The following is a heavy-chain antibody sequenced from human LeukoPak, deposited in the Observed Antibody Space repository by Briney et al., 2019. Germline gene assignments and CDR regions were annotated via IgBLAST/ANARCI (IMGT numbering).Heavy chain of an antibody. D-gene: IGHD1-1*01. CDR3: ARGGYNVDY. CDR1: GGSISSYY. CDR2: IYYSGST. J-gene: IGHJ4*02. Sequence: PSETLSLTCTVSGGSISSYYWSWIRQPPGKGLEWIGYIYYSGSTNYNPSLKSRVTISVDTSKDQFSLKLSSVTAADTAVYYCARGGYNVDYWGQGTLVTVSS. V-gene: IGHV4-59*01.